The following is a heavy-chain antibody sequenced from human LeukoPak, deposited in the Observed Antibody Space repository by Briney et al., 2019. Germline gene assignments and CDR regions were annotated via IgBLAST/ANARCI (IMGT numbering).Heavy chain of an antibody. V-gene: IGHV6-1*01. D-gene: IGHD4-17*01. CDR1: GDSVSSNNAA. Sequence: SQTLSLTCVISGDSVSSNNAAWNWIRQSPSRGLEWLGRTYYRSKWYNDYALSVKSRITINPDTSKNLFSLHLNSVTPEDTAVYCCARDRDYGDYTFDYWGQGTPVTVSS. CDR2: TYYRSKWYN. J-gene: IGHJ4*02. CDR3: ARDRDYGDYTFDY.